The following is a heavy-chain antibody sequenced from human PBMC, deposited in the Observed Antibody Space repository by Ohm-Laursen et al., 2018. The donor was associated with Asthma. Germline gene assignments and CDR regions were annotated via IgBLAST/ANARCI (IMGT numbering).Heavy chain of an antibody. CDR2: MNSNSGDT. D-gene: IGHD1-26*01. V-gene: IGHV1-2*06. J-gene: IGHJ4*02. Sequence: ASVKVSCKASGYTFTGYFIHWVRQAPGQGLEWVGRMNSNSGDTNYGQKFAGRVTMTRDTSISTAYMELRSLISDDTAVYYCARESSSGSYYSWGQGTLVTVSS. CDR1: GYTFTGYF. CDR3: ARESSSGSYYS.